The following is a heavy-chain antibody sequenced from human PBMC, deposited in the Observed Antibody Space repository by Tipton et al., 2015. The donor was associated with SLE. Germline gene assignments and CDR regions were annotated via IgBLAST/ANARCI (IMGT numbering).Heavy chain of an antibody. CDR1: GGSIRSGTYY. D-gene: IGHD3-10*01. J-gene: IGHJ4*02. CDR2: IYSSGRT. CDR3: ARDETYRGIDY. Sequence: LRLSCTVSGGSIRSGTYYWSWIRQPAGKGLEWIGRIYSSGRTNYNPSLRSRVTISVDTSKNQFSLNLSSVTAADTAVYYCARDETYRGIDYWGQGTLVTVSS. V-gene: IGHV4-61*02.